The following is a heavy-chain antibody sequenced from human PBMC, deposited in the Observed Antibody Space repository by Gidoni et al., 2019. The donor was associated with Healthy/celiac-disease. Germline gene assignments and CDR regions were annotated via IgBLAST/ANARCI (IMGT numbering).Heavy chain of an antibody. J-gene: IGHJ4*02. Sequence: EVQLVESGGGLVQPGGSLRLSCAASGFTFSSYWMSWVRQAPGKGLEWVANIKQDGSEKYYVDSVKGRFTISRDNAKNSLYLQMNSLRAEDTAVYYCARDRVGPYCSGGSCYEGWSDYWGQGTLVTVSS. CDR1: GFTFSSYW. V-gene: IGHV3-7*03. CDR3: ARDRVGPYCSGGSCYEGWSDY. CDR2: IKQDGSEK. D-gene: IGHD2-15*01.